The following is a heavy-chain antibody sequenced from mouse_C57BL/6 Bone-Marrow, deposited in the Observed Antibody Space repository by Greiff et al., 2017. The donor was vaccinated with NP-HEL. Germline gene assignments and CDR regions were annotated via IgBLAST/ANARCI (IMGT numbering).Heavy chain of an antibody. CDR1: GYTFTNYW. Sequence: VQLVESGAELVRPGTSVKMSCKASGYTFTNYWIGWAKQRPGHGLEWIGDIYPGGGYTNYNEKFKGKATLTADKSSSTAYMQFSSLTSEDSAIYYCARWDGYHFDYWGQGTTLTVSS. CDR2: IYPGGGYT. D-gene: IGHD2-3*01. V-gene: IGHV1-63*01. J-gene: IGHJ2*01. CDR3: ARWDGYHFDY.